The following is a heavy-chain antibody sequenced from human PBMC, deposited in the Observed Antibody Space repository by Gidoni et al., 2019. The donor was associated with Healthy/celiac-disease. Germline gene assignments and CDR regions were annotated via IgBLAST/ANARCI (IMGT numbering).Heavy chain of an antibody. V-gene: IGHV6-1*01. CDR2: TYYRSKLYN. D-gene: IGHD3-16*01. CDR1: GDRVSSKSAA. CDR3: AIGGMGAAFFDY. Sequence: QVQLQQSGPGLAKPSQHISLTCAISGDRVSSKSAAWPWIRPSPSRGLEWLGRTYYRSKLYNDYAVSVKSRITINPDTSKNQFSLQLNSVTPEDTAVYYCAIGGMGAAFFDYWGQGPLVTVSS. J-gene: IGHJ4*02.